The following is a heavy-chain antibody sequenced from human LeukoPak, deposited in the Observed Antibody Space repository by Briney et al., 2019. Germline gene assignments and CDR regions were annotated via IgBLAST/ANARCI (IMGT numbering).Heavy chain of an antibody. J-gene: IGHJ4*02. D-gene: IGHD5-18*01. V-gene: IGHV3-53*01. CDR2: IYSGGST. CDR1: GFTVSGSY. Sequence: GGSLRLSCAASGFTVSGSYMSWVRQAPGKGLEWVSLIYSGGSTYYADSVKGRFTISRDNSKNTLYLQMNSLRPEDTAVYYCAKGYNYAYEYWGQGTLVTVSS. CDR3: AKGYNYAYEY.